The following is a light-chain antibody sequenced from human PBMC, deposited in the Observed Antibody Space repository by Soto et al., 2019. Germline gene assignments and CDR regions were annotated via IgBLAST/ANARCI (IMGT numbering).Light chain of an antibody. CDR3: QQSYSIPFT. J-gene: IGKJ4*01. CDR1: QRIATY. Sequence: DVQMIQSPSSLSASVGDRVTITCRASQRIATYLNWYQQKLGKAPKLLIYAASSLESGVPSRFSGSGSGTDFTLTISSLQPEDFATYYCQQSYSIPFTFGGGTEVEIK. V-gene: IGKV1-39*01. CDR2: AAS.